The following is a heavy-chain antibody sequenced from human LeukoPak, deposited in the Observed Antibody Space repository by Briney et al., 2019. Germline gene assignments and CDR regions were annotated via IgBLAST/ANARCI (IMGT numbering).Heavy chain of an antibody. CDR1: GGSFSGYY. CDR2: INHSGGT. D-gene: IGHD2-2*02. Sequence: SETLSLTCAVYGGSFSGYYWSWIRQPPGKGLEWIGEINHSGGTNYNPSLKSRVTISVDTSKNQFSLKLSSVTAADTAVYYCARRRIVVVPAAIRYYYYGMDVWGQGTTVTVSS. J-gene: IGHJ6*02. V-gene: IGHV4-34*01. CDR3: ARRRIVVVPAAIRYYYYGMDV.